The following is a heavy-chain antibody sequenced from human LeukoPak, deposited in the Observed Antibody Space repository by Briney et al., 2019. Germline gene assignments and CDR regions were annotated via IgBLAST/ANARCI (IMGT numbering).Heavy chain of an antibody. D-gene: IGHD6-13*01. CDR1: GYSFTSYW. Sequence: PGESLKIFCKGSGYSFTSYWIGWVRQMPGKGLEWMGIIYPGDSETRYSPSFRGQVTISADKSISTAYLQWSSLKASDTAMYYCARTGGSSWTMDAYWGQGTLVTVSS. CDR3: ARTGGSSWTMDAY. CDR2: IYPGDSET. V-gene: IGHV5-51*01. J-gene: IGHJ4*02.